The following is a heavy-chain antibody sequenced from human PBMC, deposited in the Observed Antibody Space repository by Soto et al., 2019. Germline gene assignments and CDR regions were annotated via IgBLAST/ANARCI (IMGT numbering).Heavy chain of an antibody. CDR3: ARGGITGTTDYYYYGMDV. J-gene: IGHJ6*02. Sequence: PSETLSLTCTVSGGSISSGDYYWSWIRQPPGKGLEWIGYIYYSGSTYYNPSLKSRVTISVDTSKNQFSLKLSSVTAADTAVYYCARGGITGTTDYYYYGMDVWGQGTTVT. CDR1: GGSISSGDYY. V-gene: IGHV4-30-4*01. D-gene: IGHD1-7*01. CDR2: IYYSGST.